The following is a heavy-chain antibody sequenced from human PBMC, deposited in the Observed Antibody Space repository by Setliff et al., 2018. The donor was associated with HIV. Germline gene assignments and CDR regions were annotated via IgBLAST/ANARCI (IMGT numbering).Heavy chain of an antibody. V-gene: IGHV4-59*04. Sequence: PSETLSLTCTVSGGSISSYYWSWIRQPPGKGLEWIGYIYYSGSTYYNPSLKSRVSMSVDTSKNQFSLKLSSVTAADTAVYYCARQYMELELPDYWGQGTLVTVSS. J-gene: IGHJ4*02. CDR2: IYYSGST. D-gene: IGHD1-7*01. CDR1: GGSISSYY. CDR3: ARQYMELELPDY.